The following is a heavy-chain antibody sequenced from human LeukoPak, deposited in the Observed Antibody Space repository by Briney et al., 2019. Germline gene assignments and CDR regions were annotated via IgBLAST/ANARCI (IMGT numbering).Heavy chain of an antibody. CDR2: ISSSSSYI. Sequence: GGSLRLSCAASGFTFSSYWMHWVRQTPGKGLEWVSSISSSSSYIYYADSVKGRFTISRDNAKNSLYLQMNSLRAEDTAVYYCARDHIAARRGPSWDYGGQGTLVTVSS. J-gene: IGHJ4*02. CDR1: GFTFSSYW. V-gene: IGHV3-21*01. CDR3: ARDHIAARRGPSWDY. D-gene: IGHD6-6*01.